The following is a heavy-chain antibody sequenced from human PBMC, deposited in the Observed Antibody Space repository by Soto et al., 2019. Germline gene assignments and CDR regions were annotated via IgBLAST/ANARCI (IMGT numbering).Heavy chain of an antibody. Sequence: ASVKVSCKASGYTFTGYYMHWVRQAPGQGLEWMGWINPNSGGTNYAQKFQGWVTMTRDTSISTAYMELSRLRSDDTAVYYCARVSSTAGTEVRYYFDYWGQGTLVTVSS. D-gene: IGHD6-13*01. J-gene: IGHJ4*02. CDR1: GYTFTGYY. CDR2: INPNSGGT. V-gene: IGHV1-2*04. CDR3: ARVSSTAGTEVRYYFDY.